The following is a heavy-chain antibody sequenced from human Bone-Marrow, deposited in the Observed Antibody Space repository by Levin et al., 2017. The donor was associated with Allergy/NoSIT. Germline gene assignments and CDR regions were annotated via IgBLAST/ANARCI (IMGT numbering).Heavy chain of an antibody. CDR2: ISYDGSNK. CDR3: ARVGEYSSGWYSIVWGWFDP. J-gene: IGHJ5*02. Sequence: GGSLRLSCAASGFTFSSYAMHWVRQAPGKGLEWVAVISYDGSNKYYADSVKGRFTISRDNSKNTLYLQMNSLRAEDTAVYYCARVGEYSSGWYSIVWGWFDPWGQGTLVTVSS. CDR1: GFTFSSYA. D-gene: IGHD6-19*01. V-gene: IGHV3-30-3*01.